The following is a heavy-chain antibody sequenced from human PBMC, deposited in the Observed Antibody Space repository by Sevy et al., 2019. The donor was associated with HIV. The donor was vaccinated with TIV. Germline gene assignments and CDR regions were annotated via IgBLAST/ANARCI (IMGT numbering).Heavy chain of an antibody. D-gene: IGHD3-16*01. Sequence: GGSLRLSCAASGFTFSVYWMNWVRQAPGKGLEWVANIKGDGSDKHYVDSVEGRVTISRDNGKNLLYLQMNSLRVEDTAVYYCAHATIGRFDSWGQRTLVTVSS. CDR2: IKGDGSDK. V-gene: IGHV3-7*01. CDR1: GFTFSVYW. CDR3: AHATIGRFDS. J-gene: IGHJ4*02.